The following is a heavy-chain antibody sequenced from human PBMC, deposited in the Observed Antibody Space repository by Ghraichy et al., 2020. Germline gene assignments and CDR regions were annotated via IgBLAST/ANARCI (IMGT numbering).Heavy chain of an antibody. J-gene: IGHJ4*02. CDR1: GGSIRSGDYY. CDR3: ARRARTHFDY. CDR2: MYYGGST. V-gene: IGHV4-39*01. Sequence: SQTLSLTCTVSGGSIRSGDYYWSWIRQPPGKGLEWIGSMYYGGSTYYNPSLKSRVTLSVDTSKNEFSLKLSSVTASDTAVYYCARRARTHFDYWGQGILVTVSS.